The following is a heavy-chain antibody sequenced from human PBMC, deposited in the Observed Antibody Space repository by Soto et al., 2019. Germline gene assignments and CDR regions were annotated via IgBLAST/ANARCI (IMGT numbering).Heavy chain of an antibody. CDR3: ARVDTYDYYYAMDV. D-gene: IGHD5-18*01. J-gene: IGHJ6*02. Sequence: EVQLVETGGGLIQPGGSLSLSCAASGFTVTSNYMNWVRQAPGKALEWVSIIYSSGTTYYADSVKGRFTISRDKSKNTLYLQMRNLRAEDTAIYYCARVDTYDYYYAMDVWGQGTTVTVSS. CDR2: IYSSGTT. CDR1: GFTVTSNY. V-gene: IGHV3-53*02.